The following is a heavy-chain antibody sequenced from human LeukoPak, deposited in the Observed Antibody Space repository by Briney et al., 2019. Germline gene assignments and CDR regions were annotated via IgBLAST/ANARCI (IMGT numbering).Heavy chain of an antibody. Sequence: PSGTLSLTCAVSGGSISSGGYSWSWIRQPPGKGLEWIGYIYHSGSTYYNPSLKSRVTISVDRSKNQFSLKLSSVTAADTAVYYCARGRDCSSTSCLDDAFDIWGQGTMVTVSS. CDR1: GGSISSGGYS. D-gene: IGHD2-2*01. CDR2: IYHSGST. J-gene: IGHJ3*02. CDR3: ARGRDCSSTSCLDDAFDI. V-gene: IGHV4-30-2*01.